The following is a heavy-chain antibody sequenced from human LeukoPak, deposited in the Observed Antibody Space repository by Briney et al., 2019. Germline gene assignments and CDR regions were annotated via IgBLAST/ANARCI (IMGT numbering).Heavy chain of an antibody. CDR1: GFTFDDYA. D-gene: IGHD6-19*01. CDR3: AKNRRGRYSSGWYPDY. V-gene: IGHV3-9*01. Sequence: GGSLRLSCAASGFTFDDYAMHWVRQAPGKGLEWVSGISWDRGSIGYADSVKGRFTISRDNAKNSLYLQMNSLRAEDTALYYCAKNRRGRYSSGWYPDYWGQGTLVTVSS. J-gene: IGHJ4*02. CDR2: ISWDRGSI.